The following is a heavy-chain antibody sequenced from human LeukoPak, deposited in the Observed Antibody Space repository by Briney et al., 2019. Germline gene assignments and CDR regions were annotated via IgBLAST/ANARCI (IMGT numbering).Heavy chain of an antibody. CDR3: AHSERWLQFDAFDI. CDR1: GGTFSSYV. J-gene: IGHJ3*02. CDR2: IMPIFGTA. D-gene: IGHD5-24*01. Sequence: SVKVSCKASGGTFSSYVISWVRQAPGQGLEWMGRIMPIFGTANYAQRFQGRVTITTDESTSTAYMELSSLRAEDTAVYYCAHSERWLQFDAFDIWGQGTMVTVSS. V-gene: IGHV1-69*05.